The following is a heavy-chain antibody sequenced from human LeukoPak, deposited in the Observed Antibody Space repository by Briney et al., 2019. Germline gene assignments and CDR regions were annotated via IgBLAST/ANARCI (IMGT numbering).Heavy chain of an antibody. CDR2: ITSSGGGT. CDR1: GFTFTTYA. CDR3: AKGLRAVAATFEY. J-gene: IGHJ4*02. D-gene: IGHD6-19*01. Sequence: GGSLRLSCATSGFTFTTYATSWVRQAPGKGLEWVSIITSSGGGTNYADSVKGRFTISRDDSKNTVYLQMNSLRAEDTAVYYCAKGLRAVAATFEYWGQGTLVTVSS. V-gene: IGHV3-23*01.